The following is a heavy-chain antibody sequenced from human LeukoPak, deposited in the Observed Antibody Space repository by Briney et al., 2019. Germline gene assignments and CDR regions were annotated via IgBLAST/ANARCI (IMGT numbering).Heavy chain of an antibody. CDR1: GYTFTDYY. D-gene: IGHD3/OR15-3a*01. CDR3: ARARDWEYFQH. V-gene: IGHV1-2*02. Sequence: ASVKVSCKASGYTFTDYYMHWVRQAPGQGLEWMGWINPHSGGTEHAQKFQGRVTMTRDTSTSTVYMELSSLRSEDTAVYYCARARDWEYFQHWGQGTLVTVSS. J-gene: IGHJ1*01. CDR2: INPHSGGT.